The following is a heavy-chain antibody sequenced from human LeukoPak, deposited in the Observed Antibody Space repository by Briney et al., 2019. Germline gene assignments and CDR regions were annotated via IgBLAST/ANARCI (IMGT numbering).Heavy chain of an antibody. Sequence: GASVKVSCKASGYTFTSYGISWVRQAPGQGLEWMGGIIPMFGIANYAQKFQGRVTITADESTSTAYMELSSLRSEDTAMYYCARDRPYTGGWRGFDYWGQGTLVTVSS. D-gene: IGHD6-19*01. V-gene: IGHV1-69*13. J-gene: IGHJ4*02. CDR3: ARDRPYTGGWRGFDY. CDR2: IIPMFGIA. CDR1: GYTFTSYG.